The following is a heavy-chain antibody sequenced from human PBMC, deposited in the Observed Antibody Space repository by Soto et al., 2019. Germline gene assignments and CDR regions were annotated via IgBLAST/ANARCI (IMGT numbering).Heavy chain of an antibody. CDR2: IWYDGSNK. J-gene: IGHJ4*02. CDR1: GFTFSSYG. D-gene: IGHD3-10*01. Sequence: QVQLVESGGGVVQPGRSLRLPCAASGFTFSSYGMHWVRQAPGKGLEWVAVIWYDGSNKYYADSVKGRFTISRDNSKNTLYLQMNSLRAEDTAVYYCARSARFGEFYFDYWGQGTLVTVSS. CDR3: ARSARFGEFYFDY. V-gene: IGHV3-33*01.